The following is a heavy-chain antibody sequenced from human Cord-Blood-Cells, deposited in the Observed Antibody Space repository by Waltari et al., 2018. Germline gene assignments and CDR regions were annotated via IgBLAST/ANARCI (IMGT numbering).Heavy chain of an antibody. CDR1: GGSIGSYY. V-gene: IGHV4-59*01. Sequence: QVRLQGSGPGRVRPSEPRSLTCPVPGGSIGSYYWSWIRQPPGKGLEWIGYIYYSGSTNYNPSLKSRVTISVDTSKNQFSLKLSSVTAADTAVYYCARVRGYSGYDAFDIWGQGTMVTVSS. J-gene: IGHJ3*02. CDR3: ARVRGYSGYDAFDI. D-gene: IGHD5-12*01. CDR2: IYYSGST.